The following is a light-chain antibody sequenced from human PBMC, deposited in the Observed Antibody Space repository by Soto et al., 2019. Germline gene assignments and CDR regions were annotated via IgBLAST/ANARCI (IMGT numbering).Light chain of an antibody. CDR2: RND. CDR3: ATRDDSLSGVV. J-gene: IGLJ2*01. CDR1: SSNIGSYY. V-gene: IGLV1-47*01. Sequence: QSVLTQPPSASGTPGQWVTISCSGSSSNIGSYYVYWYQQLPGTAPKLLIYRNDQRPSGVPDRFSGSKSGTSASLAISGLRSEDEADYYCATRDDSLSGVVFGGGTKLTVL.